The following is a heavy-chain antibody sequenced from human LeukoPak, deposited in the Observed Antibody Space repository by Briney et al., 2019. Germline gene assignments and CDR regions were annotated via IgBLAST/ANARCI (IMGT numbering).Heavy chain of an antibody. Sequence: SETLSLTCTVSGGPISSYYWSWIRQPPGKGLEGIGYIYYSGSTNYTPSLKSRVTISVDTSKNQFSLKLSSVTAADTAVYYCARDRGTMIVDAFDIWGQGTMVTVSS. J-gene: IGHJ3*02. CDR1: GGPISSYY. CDR2: IYYSGST. D-gene: IGHD3-22*01. V-gene: IGHV4-59*01. CDR3: ARDRGTMIVDAFDI.